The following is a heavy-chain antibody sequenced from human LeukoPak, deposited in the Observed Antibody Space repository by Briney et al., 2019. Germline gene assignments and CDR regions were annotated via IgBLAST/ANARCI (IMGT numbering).Heavy chain of an antibody. J-gene: IGHJ5*02. D-gene: IGHD4-11*01. V-gene: IGHV4-31*03. CDR3: ARELYTNHDLLWFDP. CDR1: GGSISSGGYY. Sequence: PSQTLSLTCTVSGGSISSGGYYWSWIRQHPGKGLEWIGYIYYSGSTYYNPSLKSRVTISVDTSKNQFSLKLSSVTAADTAVYYCARELYTNHDLLWFDPWGQGTLVTVSS. CDR2: IYYSGST.